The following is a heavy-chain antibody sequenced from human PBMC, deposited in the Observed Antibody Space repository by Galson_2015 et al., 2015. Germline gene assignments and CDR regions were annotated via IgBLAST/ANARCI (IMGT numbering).Heavy chain of an antibody. V-gene: IGHV1-2*06. Sequence: SVKVSCKASGYTFTGYYMHWVRQAPGQGLEWMGRINPNSGGTNYAQKFQGRVTMTRDTSISTAYMELSRLRSDDTAVYYCARSSSIAARRHWYFDLWGRGTLVTVSS. D-gene: IGHD6-6*01. CDR3: ARSSSIAARRHWYFDL. CDR2: INPNSGGT. CDR1: GYTFTGYY. J-gene: IGHJ2*01.